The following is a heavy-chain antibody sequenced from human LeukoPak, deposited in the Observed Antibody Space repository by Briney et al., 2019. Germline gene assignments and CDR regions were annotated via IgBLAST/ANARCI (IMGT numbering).Heavy chain of an antibody. J-gene: IGHJ4*02. CDR3: ARASSMIIVWLDY. D-gene: IGHD3-22*01. CDR2: IYYSGST. CDR1: GGSISSGDYY. Sequence: SQTLSLTCTVSGGSISSGDYYWSWIRQPPGKGLEWIGYIYYSGSTYYNPSLKSRVTISVDTSKNQFSLKLSSVTAADTAVYYCARASSMIIVWLDYWGQGTLVTVSS. V-gene: IGHV4-30-4*01.